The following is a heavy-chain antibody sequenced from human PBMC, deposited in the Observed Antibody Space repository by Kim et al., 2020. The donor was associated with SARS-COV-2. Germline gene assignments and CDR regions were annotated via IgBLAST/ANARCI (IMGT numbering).Heavy chain of an antibody. Sequence: SQTLSLTCAISGDSVSSNSAAWNWIRQSPSRGLEWLGRTYYRSKWYNDYAVSVKSRITINPDTSKNQFSLQLNSVTPEDTAVYYCARDLNRPFYYYYYGMDVWGQGTTVTVSS. V-gene: IGHV6-1*01. CDR2: TYYRSKWYN. CDR3: ARDLNRPFYYYYYGMDV. J-gene: IGHJ6*02. CDR1: GDSVSSNSAA.